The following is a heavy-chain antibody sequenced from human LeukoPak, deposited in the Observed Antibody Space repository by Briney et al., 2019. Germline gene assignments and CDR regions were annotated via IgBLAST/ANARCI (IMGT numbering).Heavy chain of an antibody. V-gene: IGHV3-7*01. D-gene: IGHD6-13*01. CDR3: ARETSYSSSWYGAFDI. CDR1: GFTFSSYA. J-gene: IGHJ3*02. CDR2: IKQDGSEK. Sequence: GGSLRLSCAASGFTFSSYAMSWVRQAPGKGLEWVANIKQDGSEKYYVDSVKGRFAISRDNAKNSLYLQMNSLRAEDTAVYYCARETSYSSSWYGAFDIWGQGTMVTVSS.